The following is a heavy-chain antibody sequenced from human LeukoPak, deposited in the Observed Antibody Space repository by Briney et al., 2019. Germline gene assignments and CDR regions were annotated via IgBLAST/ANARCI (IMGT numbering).Heavy chain of an antibody. CDR2: IYYSGST. J-gene: IGHJ3*02. Sequence: PSETLSLTCTVSGGSISSGGYYWSWIRQHPGKGLEWIGYIYYSGSTYYNPSLKSRVTISVDTSKNQFSLKLSSVTAADTAVYYCAREGIGRHYDFWSGSHGAFDIWGQGTMVTVSS. CDR3: AREGIGRHYDFWSGSHGAFDI. D-gene: IGHD3-3*01. CDR1: GGSISSGGYY. V-gene: IGHV4-31*03.